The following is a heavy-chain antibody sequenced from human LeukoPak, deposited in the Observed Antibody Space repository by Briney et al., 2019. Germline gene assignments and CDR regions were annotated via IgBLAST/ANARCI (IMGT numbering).Heavy chain of an antibody. V-gene: IGHV3-30*02. J-gene: IGHJ6*03. CDR1: GFTFSSYG. Sequence: QPGGSLRLSCAASGFTFSSYGMHWVRQAPGKGLEWVAFIQYDGSDKYYAGSVKGRFSISRDNSKNTLYLQMNSLRAEDTAVYYCAKVGGSYKYYYYMDVWGKGTTVTISS. CDR3: AKVGGSYKYYYYMDV. CDR2: IQYDGSDK. D-gene: IGHD1-26*01.